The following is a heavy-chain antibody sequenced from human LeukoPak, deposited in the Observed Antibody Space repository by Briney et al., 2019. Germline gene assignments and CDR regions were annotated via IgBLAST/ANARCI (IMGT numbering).Heavy chain of an antibody. J-gene: IGHJ4*02. CDR2: ISSSSSAI. D-gene: IGHD6-19*01. CDR1: GFTFSSYS. Sequence: GGSLRLSCAASGFTFSSYSMNWVRQAPGKGLEWVSYISSSSSAIYYADSVKGRFTISRDNAKNSLYLQMNSLRAEDTAVYYCARVNLAGSGWSYYFDYWGQGTLVTVSS. CDR3: ARVNLAGSGWSYYFDY. V-gene: IGHV3-48*04.